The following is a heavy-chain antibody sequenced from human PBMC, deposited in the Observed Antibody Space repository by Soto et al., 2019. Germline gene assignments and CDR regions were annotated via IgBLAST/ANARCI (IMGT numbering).Heavy chain of an antibody. Sequence: GGSLRLSCAASGFTFSSYAMSWVRQAPGKGLEWVSAISGSGGSTYYADSVKGRFTISRDNSKNTLYLQMNSLRAEDTAVYYCAKDGRYNWNLMGYFDYWGQGTLVTVSS. CDR1: GFTFSSYA. V-gene: IGHV3-23*01. J-gene: IGHJ4*02. CDR2: ISGSGGST. D-gene: IGHD1-7*01. CDR3: AKDGRYNWNLMGYFDY.